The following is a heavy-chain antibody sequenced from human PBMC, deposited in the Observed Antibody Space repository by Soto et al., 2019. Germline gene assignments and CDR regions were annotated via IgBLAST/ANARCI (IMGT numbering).Heavy chain of an antibody. V-gene: IGHV3-48*03. D-gene: IGHD5-12*01. CDR3: ARDGVYDGPFDY. J-gene: IGHJ4*02. CDR1: GFTFSSYE. Sequence: EVQLVESGGGLVQPGGSLRLSCAASGFTFSSYEMNWVRQAPGKGLDWLSYISSGGSTKYYADSVKGRFTISRDNAKKSLYLQMNSLRAEDTAVYYCARDGVYDGPFDYWGQGTLVTVSS. CDR2: ISSGGSTK.